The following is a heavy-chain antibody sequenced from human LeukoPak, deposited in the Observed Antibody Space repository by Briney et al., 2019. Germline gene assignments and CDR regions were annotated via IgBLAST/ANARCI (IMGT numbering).Heavy chain of an antibody. CDR2: ISSSSSYI. Sequence: GGSLILSCSAAGFTFSSYCMNCVRQAPGKGLEWFSTISSSSSYIYYAVSVKCRLTISRDNAKNSLYLQMNSLRAEDTAVYYCAREAYYYYGMDVWGQGTTVTVSS. CDR3: AREAYYYYGMDV. CDR1: GFTFSSYC. J-gene: IGHJ6*02. V-gene: IGHV3-21*01.